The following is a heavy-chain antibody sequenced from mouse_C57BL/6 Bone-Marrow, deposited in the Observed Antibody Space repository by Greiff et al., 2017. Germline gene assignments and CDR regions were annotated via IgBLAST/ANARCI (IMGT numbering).Heavy chain of an antibody. J-gene: IGHJ2*01. CDR3: ARGVGWYFDY. Sequence: QFQLQHPGAELVRPGSSVKLSCKASGYTFPSYWMDWVKQRPGQGLEWIGNIYPSDSETHYNQKFKDKATLTVDKSSSTAYMQLSSLTSEDSAVYYCARGVGWYFDYWGQGTTLTVSS. CDR2: IYPSDSET. V-gene: IGHV1-61*01. CDR1: GYTFPSYW. D-gene: IGHD1-1*02.